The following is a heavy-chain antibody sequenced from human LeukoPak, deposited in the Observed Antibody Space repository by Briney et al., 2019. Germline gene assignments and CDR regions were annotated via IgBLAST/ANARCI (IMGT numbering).Heavy chain of an antibody. Sequence: SQTLSLTRTVSGGSISSGIYYWSWIRQPAGKGLEWIGRIYTSGKTDYNPSLKSRVTISVDTSKNQFSLNVSSVTATDTAVYYCARENDNWGSRFDYWGRGTLVTVSS. V-gene: IGHV4-61*02. CDR1: GGSISSGIYY. CDR2: IYTSGKT. CDR3: ARENDNWGSRFDY. J-gene: IGHJ4*02. D-gene: IGHD7-27*01.